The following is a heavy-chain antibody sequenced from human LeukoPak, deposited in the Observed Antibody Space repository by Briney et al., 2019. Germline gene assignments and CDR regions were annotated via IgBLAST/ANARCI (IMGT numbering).Heavy chain of an antibody. Sequence: PSETPSLTCTVSGVSISSYYWSWIRQPPGKGLEWIGYIYTSGSTNYNPSLKSRVTISVDTSKNQFSLKLSSVTAADTAVYYCVRYCSSTTCYTRAVDYWGQGTLVTVSS. V-gene: IGHV4-4*09. CDR3: VRYCSSTTCYTRAVDY. J-gene: IGHJ4*02. CDR1: GVSISSYY. CDR2: IYTSGST. D-gene: IGHD2-2*02.